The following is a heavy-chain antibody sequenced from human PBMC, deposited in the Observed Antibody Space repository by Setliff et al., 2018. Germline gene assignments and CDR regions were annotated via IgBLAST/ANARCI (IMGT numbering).Heavy chain of an antibody. CDR1: GGTFSSYA. J-gene: IGHJ4*02. Sequence: SVKVSCKASGGTFSSYAISWVRQAPGQGLEWVGGINPSGGDTIYAQKFQGRVTITADESTSTAYMELSSLRSEDTAVYYCARDKGLMSSGWYGYWGQGTLVTVSS. CDR2: INPSGGDT. V-gene: IGHV1-69*13. D-gene: IGHD6-19*01. CDR3: ARDKGLMSSGWYGY.